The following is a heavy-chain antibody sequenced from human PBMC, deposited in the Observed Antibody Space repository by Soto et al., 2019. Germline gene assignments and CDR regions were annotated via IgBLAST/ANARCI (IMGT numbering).Heavy chain of an antibody. Sequence: EVQLVESGGGLVQPGGSLRLSCAASGFTVSSNYMSWVRQAPGKGLGWVPVIYAGGSTYYADSVKGRFTISRDNSKNTLNLQMNSLRAEDTAVYYCARDMVRGLYPEYFQHWGQGTLVTVSS. V-gene: IGHV3-66*01. D-gene: IGHD3-10*01. CDR3: ARDMVRGLYPEYFQH. CDR1: GFTVSSNY. CDR2: IYAGGST. J-gene: IGHJ1*01.